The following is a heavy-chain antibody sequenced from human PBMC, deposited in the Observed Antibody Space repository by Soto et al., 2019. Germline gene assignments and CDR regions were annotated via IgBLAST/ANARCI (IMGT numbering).Heavy chain of an antibody. V-gene: IGHV4-34*01. Sequence: PSETLSLTCAVYGGSFSGYYWSWIRQPPGKGLEWIGEINHSGSTNYNPSLESRVTISVDTSKNQFSLKLSSVTAADTAVYYCARDAWIQLWLENYYYYGMDVWGQGTTVTVYS. J-gene: IGHJ6*02. CDR2: INHSGST. CDR3: ARDAWIQLWLENYYYYGMDV. D-gene: IGHD5-18*01. CDR1: GGSFSGYY.